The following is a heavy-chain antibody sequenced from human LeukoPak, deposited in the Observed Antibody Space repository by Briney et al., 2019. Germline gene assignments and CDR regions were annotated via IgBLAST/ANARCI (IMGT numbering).Heavy chain of an antibody. V-gene: IGHV3-23*01. CDR2: ISGSGDNA. CDR3: AKAISGSNAVADY. D-gene: IGHD1-26*01. Sequence: PGESLRLSCAASGFTFSSYAMTWVRQAPGKGLEWVSSISGSGDNAYYADSVKGRLTISRDNSKNTLYLQMNSLRAEDTAVYYCAKAISGSNAVADYWGQGTLVTVSS. CDR1: GFTFSSYA. J-gene: IGHJ4*02.